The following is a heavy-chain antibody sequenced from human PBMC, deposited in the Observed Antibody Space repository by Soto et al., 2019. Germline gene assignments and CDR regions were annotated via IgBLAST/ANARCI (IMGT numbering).Heavy chain of an antibody. J-gene: IGHJ5*02. D-gene: IGHD3-10*01. CDR1: GGSISSYY. Sequence: PSETQSLTCPVSGGSISSYYWSWIRQPPGKGLEWIGYIYYSGSTNYNPSLKSRVTISVDTSKNQFSLKLSSVTAADTAVYYCARLKDYYGSGSYYSPARGYFWFDPWGQGTLVTVS. V-gene: IGHV4-59*08. CDR3: ARLKDYYGSGSYYSPARGYFWFDP. CDR2: IYYSGST.